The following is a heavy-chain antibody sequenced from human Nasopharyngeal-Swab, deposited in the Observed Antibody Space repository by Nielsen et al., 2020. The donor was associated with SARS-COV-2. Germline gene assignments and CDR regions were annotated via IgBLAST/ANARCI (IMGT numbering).Heavy chain of an antibody. CDR3: ARDLLYGDFYYYYGMDG. D-gene: IGHD4-17*01. Sequence: GSLRLSCTLSGGSISSYYWSWIRQPPGKGLEWIGYIYYSGSTNYNPSLKSRVTISVDTSKNQFSLKLSSVTAADTAVYYCARDLLYGDFYYYYGMDGWGQGTTVTVSS. CDR1: GGSISSYY. V-gene: IGHV4-59*01. J-gene: IGHJ6*02. CDR2: IYYSGST.